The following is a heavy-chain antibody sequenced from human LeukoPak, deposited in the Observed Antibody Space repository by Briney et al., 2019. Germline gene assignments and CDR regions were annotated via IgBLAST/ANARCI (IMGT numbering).Heavy chain of an antibody. CDR2: IYHSGST. CDR3: ARVQAGYGITGTPFDY. D-gene: IGHD1-7*01. CDR1: GGSISSGGYY. J-gene: IGHJ4*02. Sequence: PSQTLSLTCTVSGGSISSGGYYWSWIRQPPGKGLEWIGYIYHSGSTYYNPSLKSRVTISVDRSKNQFSLKLSSVTAADTAVYYCARVQAGYGITGTPFDYWGQGTLVTVSS. V-gene: IGHV4-30-2*01.